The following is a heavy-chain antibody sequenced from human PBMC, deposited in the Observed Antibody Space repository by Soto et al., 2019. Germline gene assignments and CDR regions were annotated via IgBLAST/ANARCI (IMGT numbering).Heavy chain of an antibody. CDR2: INHSGST. D-gene: IGHD2-15*01. J-gene: IGHJ6*02. CDR3: ARGQTLGCSGGSCYSYYYGMDV. V-gene: IGHV4-34*01. CDR1: GGSFSGYY. Sequence: SETLSLTCAVYGGSFSGYYWSWIRQPPGKGLEWIGEINHSGSTNYNPYLKSRVTISVDTSKNQFSLKLSSVTAADTAVYYCARGQTLGCSGGSCYSYYYGMDVWGQGTTVTVSS.